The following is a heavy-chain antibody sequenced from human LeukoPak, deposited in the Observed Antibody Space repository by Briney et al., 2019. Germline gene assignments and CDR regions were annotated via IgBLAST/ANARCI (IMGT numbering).Heavy chain of an antibody. CDR2: ISSSGSTI. CDR1: GFTFSSYE. Sequence: GGSVRLSCAASGFTFSSYEMNWVRQPPGKGLEGVSYISSSGSTIYYADPVKGRFTISRDNAKNSLYLQMNSLRAEDTAVYYCSRDRPVAGHDYDYWGQGALVTVSS. CDR3: SRDRPVAGHDYDY. D-gene: IGHD6-19*01. J-gene: IGHJ4*02. V-gene: IGHV3-48*03.